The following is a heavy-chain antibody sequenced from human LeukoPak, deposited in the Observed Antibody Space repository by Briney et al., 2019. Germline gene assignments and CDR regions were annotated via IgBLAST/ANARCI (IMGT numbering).Heavy chain of an antibody. CDR1: GYTFTGYY. J-gene: IGHJ5*02. CDR3: ARDLKMMVAAAKNWFDP. D-gene: IGHD6-13*01. CDR2: INPNSGGT. Sequence: GASVKVSCKASGYTFTGYYMHWVRQAPGQGLEWMGWINPNSGGTNYAQKFQGRVTMTRDTSISTAYMELSRLRSDDTAVYYCARDLKMMVAAAKNWFDPWGQGTLVTVSS. V-gene: IGHV1-2*02.